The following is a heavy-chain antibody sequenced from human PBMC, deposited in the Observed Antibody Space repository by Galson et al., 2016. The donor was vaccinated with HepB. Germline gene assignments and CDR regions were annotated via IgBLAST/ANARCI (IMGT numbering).Heavy chain of an antibody. J-gene: IGHJ4*02. CDR3: ARDECWTGPPSASFYYDY. CDR2: IPDDGSNN. CDR1: GFIFNNYA. V-gene: IGHV3-30-3*01. D-gene: IGHD3/OR15-3a*01. Sequence: SLRLSCAASGFIFNNYAMHWVRQAPGKGLEWVAVIPDDGSNNYYADSVKGRFTISRDNSKNTLYLQMNSLRAEDTAVFYCARDECWTGPPSASFYYDYWGQGTLVTVSS.